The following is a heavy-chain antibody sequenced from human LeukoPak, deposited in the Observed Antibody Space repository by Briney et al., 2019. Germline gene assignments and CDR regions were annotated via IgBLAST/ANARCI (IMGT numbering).Heavy chain of an antibody. CDR2: INNDGSVT. V-gene: IGHV3-74*01. CDR3: ATVCEY. Sequence: GRSLRPSCAVSGFTFNYFCMHSVRQVPGEGSLWVCGINNDGSVTYCVDSVRGHFNISMYKAKNTVYLQVNGLRDDDTAVYLCATVCEYWGQGTLVTVSS. J-gene: IGHJ4*02. CDR1: GFTFNYFC.